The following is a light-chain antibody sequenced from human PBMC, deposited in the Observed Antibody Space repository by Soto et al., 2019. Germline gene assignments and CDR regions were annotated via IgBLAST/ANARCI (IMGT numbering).Light chain of an antibody. J-gene: IGKJ4*01. V-gene: IGKV3-11*01. CDR2: DTS. Sequence: EIELTQSPATLSSSPGERATLTCRASQSIRTYLAWYQQTPGQAPKLLIYDTSNRATGIPARFSGSGSGTDFTLTISRLEPEDFAVYYCQQGSDWPLTFGRGTKVEIK. CDR3: QQGSDWPLT. CDR1: QSIRTY.